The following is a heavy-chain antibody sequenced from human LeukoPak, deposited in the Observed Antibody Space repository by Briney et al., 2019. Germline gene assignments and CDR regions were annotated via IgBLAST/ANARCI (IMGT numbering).Heavy chain of an antibody. CDR1: GYTFSSYD. J-gene: IGHJ4*02. Sequence: ASVKVSCKASGYTFSSYDINWVRQATGQGLEWMGWMNPNSGNTGYAQKFQGRVNMTRNTSISTAYMELSRLRSDDTAVYYCARATFSSSYDYWGQGTLVTVSS. CDR3: ARATFSSSYDY. CDR2: MNPNSGNT. V-gene: IGHV1-8*01. D-gene: IGHD6-13*01.